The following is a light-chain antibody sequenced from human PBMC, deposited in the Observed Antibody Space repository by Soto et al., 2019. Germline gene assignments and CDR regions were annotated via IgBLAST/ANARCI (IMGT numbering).Light chain of an antibody. J-gene: IGLJ1*01. CDR3: CSYTTSNTYV. Sequence: QSALTQPASVSGSPGQSITFSCTGSSSDIGVYNYVSWYQQRPGEAPKLMIFEVNNRPSGVSNRFSGSKSGSTASLTISGLQAEDEADYYCCSYTTSNTYVFGTGTQLTVL. V-gene: IGLV2-14*01. CDR1: SSDIGVYNY. CDR2: EVN.